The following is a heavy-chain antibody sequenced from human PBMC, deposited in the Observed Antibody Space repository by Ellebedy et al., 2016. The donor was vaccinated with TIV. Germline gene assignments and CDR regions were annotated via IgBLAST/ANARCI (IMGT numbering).Heavy chain of an antibody. CDR2: LYRGGDT. Sequence: GESLKISCAASGFSVADSNMTWVRQAPGKGLEWVSTLYRGGDTYYADSVKDRFTISRDNSKSTLYLQMRSLRTEDTAVYYCARDISGSYYADYWGQGTLVTVSS. CDR1: GFSVADSN. V-gene: IGHV3-66*02. J-gene: IGHJ4*02. CDR3: ARDISGSYYADY. D-gene: IGHD1-26*01.